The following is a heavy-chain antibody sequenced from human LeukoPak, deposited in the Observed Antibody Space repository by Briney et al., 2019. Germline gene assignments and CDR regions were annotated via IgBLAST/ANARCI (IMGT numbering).Heavy chain of an antibody. V-gene: IGHV4-59*01. CDR2: IHYSGNT. CDR3: ARGGWFHDR. J-gene: IGHJ5*02. D-gene: IGHD6-19*01. Sequence: SETLSLTCSVSNGSISTTYWSWIRQPPGKGLEWIGNIHYSGNTNYNSSLKSRVTISVDTSKNQFSLKMISVTTADTAVYFCARGGWFHDRWGQGTLVTVSS. CDR1: NGSISTTY.